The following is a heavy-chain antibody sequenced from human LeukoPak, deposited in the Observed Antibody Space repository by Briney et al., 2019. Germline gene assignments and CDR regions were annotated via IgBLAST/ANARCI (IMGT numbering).Heavy chain of an antibody. D-gene: IGHD1-26*01. Sequence: GGSLRLSCAASGFTFSSYTVNWMRQAPGKGLEWVSSISGSSYYIYYADSVRGRFTISRDNAKNSAYLQMNSLRAEDTAVYYCAKEEARWEWFDPWGQGTLVTVSS. J-gene: IGHJ5*02. V-gene: IGHV3-21*01. CDR3: AKEEARWEWFDP. CDR1: GFTFSSYT. CDR2: ISGSSYYI.